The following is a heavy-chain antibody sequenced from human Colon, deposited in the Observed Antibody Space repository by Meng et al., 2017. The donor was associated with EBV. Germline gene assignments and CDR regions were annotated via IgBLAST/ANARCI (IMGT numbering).Heavy chain of an antibody. CDR3: ARVWQSLTAFFDS. V-gene: IGHV4-4*02. CDR2: VYHTGST. CDR1: GVSISSSHW. J-gene: IGHJ4*02. D-gene: IGHD2-21*01. Sequence: EQAPGLVRLSGTLSATGAGSGVSISSSHWLTWVRQPQGKGLEWIGEVYHTGSTKYNPSLKSRLTISVDKSKNQFSLNLTSVTAADTAVYYCARVWQSLTAFFDSWGQGTLVTVSS.